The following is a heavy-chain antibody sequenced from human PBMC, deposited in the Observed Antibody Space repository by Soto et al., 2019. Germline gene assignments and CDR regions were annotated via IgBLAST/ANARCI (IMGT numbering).Heavy chain of an antibody. J-gene: IGHJ4*02. CDR2: IIPIFGTA. Sequence: ASVKVSCKASGGTFSSYAISWVRQAPGQGLEWMGGIIPIFGTANYAQKFQGRVTITADESTSTAYMELSSLRSEDTAVYYCARVPRGYCSGGSCYSEQYYFDYWGQGTLVTVSS. CDR1: GGTFSSYA. CDR3: ARVPRGYCSGGSCYSEQYYFDY. D-gene: IGHD2-15*01. V-gene: IGHV1-69*13.